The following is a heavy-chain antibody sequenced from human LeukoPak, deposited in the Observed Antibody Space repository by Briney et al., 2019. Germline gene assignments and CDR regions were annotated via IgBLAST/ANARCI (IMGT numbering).Heavy chain of an antibody. CDR1: GASISSYY. J-gene: IGHJ4*02. CDR3: ARENPSGYYNRPIDY. D-gene: IGHD3-22*01. CDR2: IYYSGSI. V-gene: IGHV4-59*01. Sequence: SETLSLTCTVSGASISSYYWSWIRQPPGKGLEWIGDIYYSGSIKYNPSLKGRVTMSVDTSKNQFSLKLSSVTAADTAIYYCARENPSGYYNRPIDYWGQGTLVTVSS.